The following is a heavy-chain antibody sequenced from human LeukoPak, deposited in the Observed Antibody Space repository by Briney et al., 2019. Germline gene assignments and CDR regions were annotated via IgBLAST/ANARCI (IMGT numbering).Heavy chain of an antibody. Sequence: SETLSLTCTVSGGSISSGGYYWSWIRQHPGKGLEWIGFIYYSGSTYYNPSLKSRATISIDTSKNQFSLKLSSVTAADTAVYYCARVTGGAAAADFDPWGQGTLVTVSS. CDR1: GGSISSGGYY. D-gene: IGHD6-13*01. J-gene: IGHJ5*02. CDR3: ARVTGGAAAADFDP. CDR2: IYYSGST. V-gene: IGHV4-31*03.